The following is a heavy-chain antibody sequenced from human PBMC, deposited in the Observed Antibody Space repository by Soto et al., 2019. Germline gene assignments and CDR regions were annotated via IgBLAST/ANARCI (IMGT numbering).Heavy chain of an antibody. V-gene: IGHV1-69*12. CDR2: IFPILGTA. CDR1: GGTFSSYA. Sequence: QVQLVQSGAEVKKPGSSVKVSCKASGGTFSSYAISWVRQAPGQGLEWMGGIFPILGTADYAKKFQGRDTITADESTSTAYMDLSSLRSEDTAVYYCARHLGGNHYYYGMDVWGQGTTVTVSS. D-gene: IGHD3-16*01. CDR3: ARHLGGNHYYYGMDV. J-gene: IGHJ6*02.